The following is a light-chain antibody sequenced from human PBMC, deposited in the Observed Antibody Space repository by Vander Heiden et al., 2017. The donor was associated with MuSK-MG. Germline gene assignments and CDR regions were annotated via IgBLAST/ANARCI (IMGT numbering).Light chain of an antibody. CDR2: WAS. V-gene: IGKV4-1*01. Sequence: DIVMTQSPDSLPAALGERATINCTSSQSVLYSPNNKNSVARYQPNPGQPPKLLIYWASARESGVPDRFSGTGSGTDLTLTIISLQPEDVAVYYWRQCYGTQTFGQGTRVKIK. J-gene: IGKJ1*01. CDR3: RQCYGTQT. CDR1: QSVLYSPNNKNS.